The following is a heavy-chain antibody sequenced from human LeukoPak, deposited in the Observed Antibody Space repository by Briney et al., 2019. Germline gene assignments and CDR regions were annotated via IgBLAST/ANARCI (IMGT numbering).Heavy chain of an antibody. CDR2: ISTYNGNT. D-gene: IGHD3-3*01. CDR3: ARVLRYDFWSAYYFDY. J-gene: IGHJ4*02. Sequence: ASVKVSCKASGYTFTGYYMHWVRQAPGQGLEWMAWISTYNGNTNYAQKVQGRATMTTDTSTSTAYMELRSLRSDDTAVYYCARVLRYDFWSAYYFDYWGQGTLVTVSS. V-gene: IGHV1-18*04. CDR1: GYTFTGYY.